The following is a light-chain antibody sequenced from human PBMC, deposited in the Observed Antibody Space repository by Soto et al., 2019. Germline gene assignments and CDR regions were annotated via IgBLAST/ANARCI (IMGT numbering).Light chain of an antibody. J-gene: IGKJ1*01. CDR3: HSTWA. CDR1: QSISSC. CDR2: KAS. V-gene: IGKV1-5*03. Sequence: IQMTQSPSSLSASVGDRVTIACRASQSISSCLNWYHQRPGKAPKVLIYKASTLQSGVPSRFSGSGSGTEFTLTISSLQPDDFATYYCHSTWAFGQGTKVDIK.